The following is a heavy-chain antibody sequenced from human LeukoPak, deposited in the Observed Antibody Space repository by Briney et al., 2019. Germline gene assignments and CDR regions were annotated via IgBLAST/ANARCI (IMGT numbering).Heavy chain of an antibody. V-gene: IGHV4-59*01. J-gene: IGHJ4*02. CDR3: ARDRAIAVAGTEFDY. CDR2: IYYSGST. Sequence: NTSETLSLTCTVSGGSISSYYWSWIRQPPGKGLEWIGYIYYSGSTNYNPSLKSRVTISVDTSKNQFSLKLSSVTAADTAMYYCARDRAIAVAGTEFDYWGQGTLVTVSS. CDR1: GGSISSYY. D-gene: IGHD6-19*01.